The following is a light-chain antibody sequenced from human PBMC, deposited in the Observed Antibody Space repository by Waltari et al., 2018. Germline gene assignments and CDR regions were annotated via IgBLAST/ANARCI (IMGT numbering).Light chain of an antibody. V-gene: IGLV2-14*03. CDR2: DVS. Sequence: QSALTQPASVSGSPGQSITISCTGTSSDVVGSNYVSWYQQHPGKAPKPMIYDVSDRPSGVSNRFSGSKSGNTASLTISGLQAEDEADYYCSSYTSSNTYVFGTGTKVTVL. CDR3: SSYTSSNTYV. CDR1: SSDVVGSNY. J-gene: IGLJ1*01.